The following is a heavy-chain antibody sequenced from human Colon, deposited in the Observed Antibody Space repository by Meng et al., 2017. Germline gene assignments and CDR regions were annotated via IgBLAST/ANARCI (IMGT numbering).Heavy chain of an antibody. J-gene: IGHJ5*02. CDR2: NRPYNGDT. D-gene: IGHD3/OR15-3a*01. CDR3: VRAAGRGSMILGCFDP. CDR1: GFSFTNQP. V-gene: IGHV1-18*01. Sequence: QLLHSGLVAKRHSDPVDVVSNASGFSFTNQPISWMRQAPGQGLEWIGWNRPYNGDTHYAQKFRGRVTLTADTSTTIAYLELKGPTSADTACYYRVRAAGRGSMILGCFDPWGQGPLVTVSS.